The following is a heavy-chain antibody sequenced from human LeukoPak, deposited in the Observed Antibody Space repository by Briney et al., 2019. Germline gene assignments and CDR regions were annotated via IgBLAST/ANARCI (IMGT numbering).Heavy chain of an antibody. D-gene: IGHD2-8*01. CDR2: IYTSGCT. CDR3: SGTDRPPPYCTNGVCSNHYYYYMDV. J-gene: IGHJ6*03. CDR1: GGSISSYY. V-gene: IGHV4-4*07. Sequence: PSETLSLTCSVSGGSISSYYWSCIRQPAGKGLEWIGRIYTSGCTNYNPSLKSRVTISVDTIQNQISLTLSSPTAADTAGYYLSGTDRPPPYCTNGVCSNHYYYYMDVWGKGNTVTVSS.